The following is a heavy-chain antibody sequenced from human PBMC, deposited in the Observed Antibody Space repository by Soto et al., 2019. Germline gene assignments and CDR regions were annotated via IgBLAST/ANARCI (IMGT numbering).Heavy chain of an antibody. J-gene: IGHJ3*02. V-gene: IGHV1-69*06. CDR2: IIPIFGTA. CDR1: GGTFSSYA. CDR3: ASSADPRYAFDI. D-gene: IGHD4-17*01. Sequence: QVQLVQSGAEAKKPGSSVKVSCKASGGTFSSYAISWVRQAPGQGLEWMGGIIPIFGTANYAQKFQGRVTITADKSTSTAYRELSSLRSEDTAVYYCASSADPRYAFDIWGQGTMVTVSS.